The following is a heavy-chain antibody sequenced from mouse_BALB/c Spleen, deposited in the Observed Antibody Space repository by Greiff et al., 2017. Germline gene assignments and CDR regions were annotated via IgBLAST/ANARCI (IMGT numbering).Heavy chain of an antibody. D-gene: IGHD1-1*01. J-gene: IGHJ2*01. CDR1: GFTFTDYY. CDR3: ARGNYGFDY. Sequence: EVQVVESGGGLVQPGGSLRLSCATSGFTFTDYYMSWVRQPPGKALEWLGFIRNKANGYTTEYSASVKGRFTISRDNSQSILYLQMNPLRAEDSATYYCARGNYGFDYWGQGTTLTVSS. CDR2: IRNKANGYTT. V-gene: IGHV7-3*02.